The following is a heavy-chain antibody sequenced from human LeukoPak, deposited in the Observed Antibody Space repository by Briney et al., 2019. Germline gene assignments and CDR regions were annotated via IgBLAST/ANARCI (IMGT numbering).Heavy chain of an antibody. V-gene: IGHV3-11*04. D-gene: IGHD6-19*01. CDR1: GFTFSDYY. CDR2: ISSSGSTI. Sequence: GGSLRLSCAASGFTFSDYYMSWIRQAPGKGLEWVSHISSSGSTIYYADSVKGRFTISRDNAKNSLYLQMNSLRAEDTAVYYCARDARKAVAGTDFDYWGQGTLVTVSS. CDR3: ARDARKAVAGTDFDY. J-gene: IGHJ4*02.